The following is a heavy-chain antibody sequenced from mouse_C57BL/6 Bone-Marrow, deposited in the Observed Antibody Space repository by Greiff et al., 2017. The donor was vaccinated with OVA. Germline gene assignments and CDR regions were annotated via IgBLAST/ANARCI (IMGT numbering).Heavy chain of an antibody. V-gene: IGHV14-4*01. CDR2: IDPENGDT. Sequence: EVQLQQSGAELVRPGASVKLSCTASGFTITDDYMHWVKQRPEQGLEWIGWIDPENGDTEYASKFQGKATITADTSSNTAYLQLSSLTSEDTAVYYCTTCGLLRYFDVWGTGTTVTVSS. D-gene: IGHD2-3*01. CDR3: TTCGLLRYFDV. CDR1: GFTITDDY. J-gene: IGHJ1*03.